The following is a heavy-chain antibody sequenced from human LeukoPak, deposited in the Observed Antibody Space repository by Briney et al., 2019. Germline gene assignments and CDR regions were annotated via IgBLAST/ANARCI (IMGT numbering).Heavy chain of an antibody. CDR1: GFTFSSYG. CDR3: ARGADGVSSNSRGWFDP. V-gene: IGHV3-23*01. J-gene: IGHJ5*02. Sequence: GGSLRLSCAASGFTFSSYGMSWVRQAPGKGLEWVSATSGSGGSTYYADSVKGRFTISRDNARNSLYLQMNTLRAEDTAVYSCARGADGVSSNSRGWFDPWGQGTLVTVSS. D-gene: IGHD2-15*01. CDR2: TSGSGGST.